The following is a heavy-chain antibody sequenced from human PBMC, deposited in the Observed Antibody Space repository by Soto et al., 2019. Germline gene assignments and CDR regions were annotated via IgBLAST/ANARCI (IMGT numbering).Heavy chain of an antibody. V-gene: IGHV1-3*01. J-gene: IGHJ3*02. CDR1: GYTFSDYA. Sequence: ASVKVSCKASGYTFSDYAIHWVRQAPGQRLEWLGWIIAGNGYTKYSQKFRDRFTMTRDTSASTAYMELTGLRSEDTAVYYCARDGEGNVYVNSGYYRPDRFEIWGQGSTVSGS. D-gene: IGHD3-22*01. CDR2: IIAGNGYT. CDR3: ARDGEGNVYVNSGYYRPDRFEI.